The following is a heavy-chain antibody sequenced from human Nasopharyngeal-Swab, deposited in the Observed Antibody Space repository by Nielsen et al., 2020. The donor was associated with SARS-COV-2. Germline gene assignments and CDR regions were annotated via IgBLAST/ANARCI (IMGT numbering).Heavy chain of an antibody. CDR3: SRGGAWNDY. CDR1: GYTFSSYW. V-gene: IGHV3-74*03. CDR2: INSDGTSI. D-gene: IGHD1-1*01. J-gene: IGHJ4*02. Sequence: GGSLRLSCAASGYTFSSYWMHWVRQAPGKGLVWVSRINSDGTSITYADSVKGRFTIYRVNAKNTLYLQMTSLSAEDTAVYYCSRGGAWNDYWGQGTLVTVSS.